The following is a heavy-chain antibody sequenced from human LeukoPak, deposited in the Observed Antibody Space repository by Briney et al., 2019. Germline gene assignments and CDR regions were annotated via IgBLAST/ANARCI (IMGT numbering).Heavy chain of an antibody. V-gene: IGHV3-7*01. Sequence: PGGSLRLSCAASGFTFTNNFMSWVRQVPGKGLEWVANIKQDGSETTYADSVRGRFTIFGDNAKDSVYLQMNSLRAEDSATYYCVREGFCFFDFWGQGTLVTVSS. CDR2: IKQDGSET. D-gene: IGHD2-15*01. J-gene: IGHJ4*01. CDR1: GFTFTNNF. CDR3: VREGFCFFDF.